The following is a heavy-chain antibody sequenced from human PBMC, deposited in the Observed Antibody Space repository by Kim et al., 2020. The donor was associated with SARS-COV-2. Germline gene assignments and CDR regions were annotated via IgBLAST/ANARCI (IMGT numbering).Heavy chain of an antibody. V-gene: IGHV6-1*01. D-gene: IGHD6-13*01. Sequence: SQTLSLTCAISGDSVSSNSAAWNWIRQSPSRGLEWLGRTYYRSKWYNDYAVSVKSRITINPDTSKNQFSLQLNSVTPEDTAVYYCAREGKGVSSSWYFPPRYYYYYGMDVWGQGTTVTVSS. J-gene: IGHJ6*02. CDR3: AREGKGVSSSWYFPPRYYYYYGMDV. CDR2: TYYRSKWYN. CDR1: GDSVSSNSAA.